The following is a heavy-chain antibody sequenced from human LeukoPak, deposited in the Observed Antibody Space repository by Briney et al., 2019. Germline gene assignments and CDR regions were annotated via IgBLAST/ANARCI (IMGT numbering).Heavy chain of an antibody. CDR1: GFTFSDYY. D-gene: IGHD3-9*01. Sequence: KPGGSLRLSCAASGFTFSDYYWSWIRQPPGKGLEWIGEINHSGGTNYNPSLKSRVTISVDTSKNQFSLKLSSVTAADTAVYYCARVGYYDILTGYSRRGWFDYWGQGTLDTVSS. CDR2: INHSGGT. CDR3: ARVGYYDILTGYSRRGWFDY. V-gene: IGHV4-34*01. J-gene: IGHJ4*02.